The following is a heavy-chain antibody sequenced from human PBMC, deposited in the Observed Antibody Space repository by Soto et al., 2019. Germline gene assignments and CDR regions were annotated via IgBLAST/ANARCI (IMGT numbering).Heavy chain of an antibody. J-gene: IGHJ4*02. CDR1: GDTFTDYY. V-gene: IGHV1-46*01. D-gene: IGHD2-21*02. CDR3: ARGGHVVVVTAALDY. Sequence: QVQLMQSGAEVKKPGASVKVSCKASGDTFTDYYINWLRQAPGQGLEWMGTVNPSGGHTTYAQHCLGRVTMTRDTSTSTLYMELTSLTSDDTAIYYCARGGHVVVVTAALDYWGQGTLVTVSS. CDR2: VNPSGGHT.